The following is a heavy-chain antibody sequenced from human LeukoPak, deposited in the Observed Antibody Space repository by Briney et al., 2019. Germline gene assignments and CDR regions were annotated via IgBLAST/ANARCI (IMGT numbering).Heavy chain of an antibody. J-gene: IGHJ5*02. CDR1: GYTFTSYG. Sequence: ASVKVSCKASGYTFTSYGISWVRQAPGQGLEWMGWMNPNSGNTGYAQKFQGRVTMTRNTSISTAYMELSSLRSEDTAVYYCARPPSRELLPSESWGQGTLVTVSS. V-gene: IGHV1-8*02. CDR3: ARPPSRELLPSES. CDR2: MNPNSGNT. D-gene: IGHD1-26*01.